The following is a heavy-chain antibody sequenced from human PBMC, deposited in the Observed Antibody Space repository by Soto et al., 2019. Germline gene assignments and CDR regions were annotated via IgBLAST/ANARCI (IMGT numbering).Heavy chain of an antibody. CDR1: GGSFSGYY. D-gene: IGHD3-22*01. Sequence: SETLSLTCAVYGGSFSGYYWSWIRQPPGKGLEWIGEINHSGSTNYNPSLKSRVTISVDTSKNQFSLKLSSVTAADTAAYYCARGGYYDSSGYPTPYYFDYWGQGTLVTVSS. CDR3: ARGGYYDSSGYPTPYYFDY. V-gene: IGHV4-34*01. J-gene: IGHJ4*02. CDR2: INHSGST.